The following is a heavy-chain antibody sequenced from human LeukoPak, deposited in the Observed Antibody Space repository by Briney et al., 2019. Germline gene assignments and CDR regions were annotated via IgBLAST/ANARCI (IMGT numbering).Heavy chain of an antibody. D-gene: IGHD5-24*01. V-gene: IGHV3-53*01. Sequence: PGGSLRLSCAAPGFPVSSNYMSSVRKAPAKGLEWVSVIYSGGSTYYADSVKRRFTISRDNSKNTLYLQMNSLRAEDTSVYYCAREQSPSGMDVWGQGPTVTVSS. CDR3: AREQSPSGMDV. CDR1: GFPVSSNY. J-gene: IGHJ6*02. CDR2: IYSGGST.